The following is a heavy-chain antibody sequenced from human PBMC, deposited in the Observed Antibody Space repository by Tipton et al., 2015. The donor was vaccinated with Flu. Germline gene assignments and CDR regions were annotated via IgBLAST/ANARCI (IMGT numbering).Heavy chain of an antibody. CDR1: GGSISGYY. V-gene: IGHV4-59*01. CDR3: ARVSSSSSWSQDWYFDL. CDR2: IYYSGST. D-gene: IGHD6-13*01. J-gene: IGHJ2*01. Sequence: TLSLTCTVSGGSISGYYWSWIRQPPGKGLEWIGYIYYSGSTNYNLSLKSRVTISVDTSKNQFSLKLSSVTAADTAVYYCARVSSSSSWSQDWYFDLWGRGTLVTVSS.